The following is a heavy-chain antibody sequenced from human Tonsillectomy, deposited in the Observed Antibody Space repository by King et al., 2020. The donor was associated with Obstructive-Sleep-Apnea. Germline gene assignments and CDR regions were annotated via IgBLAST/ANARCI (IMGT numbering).Heavy chain of an antibody. Sequence: QLVQSGSEVKKPGASVKVSCKASGYTFTGYHIHWVRQAPGQGLEWMGWINPNSCGTHYAQKFQGRVTMTMDTSISTAYMELSRLRSDDTAVYYCATVPVVTATYFFDYWGQGTLVTVSS. CDR2: INPNSCGT. V-gene: IGHV1-2*02. D-gene: IGHD6-6*01. CDR1: GYTFTGYH. J-gene: IGHJ4*02. CDR3: ATVPVVTATYFFDY.